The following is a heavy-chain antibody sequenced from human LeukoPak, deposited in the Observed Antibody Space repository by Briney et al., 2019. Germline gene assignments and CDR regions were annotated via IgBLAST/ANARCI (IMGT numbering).Heavy chain of an antibody. V-gene: IGHV5-51*01. Sequence: GESLKISCKGSGYSFTSYWIGWVRQMPGKGLEWMGIIYPGDSDTRYSPSFQGQVTISADKSISTAYLQWSSLKASDTAMYYCASVRDYYDSSGYFFGAFDIWGQGTMVTVSS. CDR2: IYPGDSDT. CDR3: ASVRDYYDSSGYFFGAFDI. CDR1: GYSFTSYW. D-gene: IGHD3-22*01. J-gene: IGHJ3*02.